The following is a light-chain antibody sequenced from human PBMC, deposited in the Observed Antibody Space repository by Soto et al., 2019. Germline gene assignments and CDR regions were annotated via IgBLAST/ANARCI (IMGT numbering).Light chain of an antibody. CDR1: QSIATSQ. J-gene: IGKJ1*01. CDR3: QQYSDWVWT. Sequence: EIVLTESPCTLSLTPGERATLFCRASQSIATSQLAWYQQRPGQAPRLPMYGASTGATGIPARFSGSGSGTEFTLTISSLQSEDFAVYYCQQYSDWVWTFGQGTKVDI. CDR2: GAS. V-gene: IGKV3-15*01.